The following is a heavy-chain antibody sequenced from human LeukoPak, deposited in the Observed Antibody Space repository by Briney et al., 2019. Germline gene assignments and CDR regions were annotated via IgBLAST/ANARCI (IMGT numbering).Heavy chain of an antibody. CDR2: ISAGGSST. CDR1: GFTFSSYA. D-gene: IGHD1-1*01. V-gene: IGHV3-23*01. J-gene: IGHJ4*02. Sequence: GGSLRLSCAASGFTFSSYAMSWVRQAPGKGLEWVSGISAGGSSTYYADSVKGRFTISRDNSKNTVYLQMNSLRGEDTAVYYCAKDPRGSLERRGHFDFWGQGTLVTVSS. CDR3: AKDPRGSLERRGHFDF.